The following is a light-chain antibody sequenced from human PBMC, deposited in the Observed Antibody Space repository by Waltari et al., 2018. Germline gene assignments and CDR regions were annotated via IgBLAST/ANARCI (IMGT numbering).Light chain of an antibody. Sequence: DGQMTESPSTLSVTVGDSVTITFRASQTISYWLARFPQKPGKAPKLLFHRASSLPTGVPSRFSGSGSGTEFALTSSSLQPDDFATYYCQHYIHYPYTFGQGTKLEIK. CDR2: RAS. CDR3: QHYIHYPYT. J-gene: IGKJ2*01. V-gene: IGKV1-5*03. CDR1: QTISYW.